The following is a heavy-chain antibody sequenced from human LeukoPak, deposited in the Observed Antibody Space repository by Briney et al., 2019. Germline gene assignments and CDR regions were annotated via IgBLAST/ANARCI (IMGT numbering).Heavy chain of an antibody. J-gene: IGHJ4*02. Sequence: SETLSLTCAVYGGPFSSSNYYWGWIRQPPGKGLEWIGNIYYSGTTYYNPSLKRRVTISVDTSKNQFSLKLSSVTAADTAVYYCARDPRGAPFDYWGQGTLVTVSS. V-gene: IGHV4-39*07. CDR2: IYYSGTT. CDR1: GGPFSSSNYY. D-gene: IGHD1-26*01. CDR3: ARDPRGAPFDY.